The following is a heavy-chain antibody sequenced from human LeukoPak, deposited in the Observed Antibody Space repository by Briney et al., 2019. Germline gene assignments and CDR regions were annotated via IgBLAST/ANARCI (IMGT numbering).Heavy chain of an antibody. CDR3: AKLLGTATTYDS. CDR1: GFTFSGNW. J-gene: IGHJ4*02. Sequence: PGGSLTPSCEASGFTFSGNWMSWVRQAPGKGLEWVASINPDGSQKLYVDSVKGRFTISRDNTKSSLYLQMNSLGAEDTAMYYCAKLLGTATTYDSWGQGTRVTVSS. V-gene: IGHV3-7*01. D-gene: IGHD5-24*01. CDR2: INPDGSQK.